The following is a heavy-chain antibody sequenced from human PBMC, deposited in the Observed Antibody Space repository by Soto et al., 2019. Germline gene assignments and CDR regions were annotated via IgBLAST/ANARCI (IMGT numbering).Heavy chain of an antibody. Sequence: PGGSLRLSCAASGFTFSSYAMRWVRQAPGKGLECVSAISGSGGSTYYADSVKGRFTISRDNSKDTLYLQMNSLRAEDTAVYYCAKGLNSWYSGGWYSGYWGQGTLVTVS. CDR3: AKGLNSWYSGGWYSGY. CDR1: GFTFSSYA. CDR2: ISGSGGST. V-gene: IGHV3-23*01. J-gene: IGHJ4*02. D-gene: IGHD6-19*01.